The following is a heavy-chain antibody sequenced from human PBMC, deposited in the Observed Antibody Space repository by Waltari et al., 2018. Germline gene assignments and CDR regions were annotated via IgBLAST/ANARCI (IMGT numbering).Heavy chain of an antibody. CDR1: GYSISSGYY. CDR3: ARDRAGAFDI. J-gene: IGHJ3*02. V-gene: IGHV4-38-2*02. CDR2: IYHSGST. Sequence: QVQLQESGPGLVKPSETLSLTCAVSGYSISSGYYWGWIRQPSGKGLEWIGSIYHSGSTYYNPSLKSRVTISVDTSKNQFSLKLSSVTAADTAVYYCARDRAGAFDIWGQGTMVTVSS.